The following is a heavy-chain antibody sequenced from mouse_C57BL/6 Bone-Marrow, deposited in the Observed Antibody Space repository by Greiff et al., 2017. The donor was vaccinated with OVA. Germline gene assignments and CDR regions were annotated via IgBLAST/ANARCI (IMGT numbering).Heavy chain of an antibody. CDR2: ISSGSSTI. CDR3: AKPYYYGSSSFFAY. V-gene: IGHV5-17*01. J-gene: IGHJ3*01. Sequence: EVQLQESGGGLVKPGGSLKLSCAASGFTFSDYGMHWVRQAPEKGLEWVAYISSGSSTIYYADTVKGRFTISRDNAKNTLFLQMTSLRSEDTAMYYCAKPYYYGSSSFFAYWGQGTLVTVSA. CDR1: GFTFSDYG. D-gene: IGHD1-1*01.